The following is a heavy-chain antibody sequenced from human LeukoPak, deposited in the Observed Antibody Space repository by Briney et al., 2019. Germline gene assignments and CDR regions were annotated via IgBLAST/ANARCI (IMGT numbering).Heavy chain of an antibody. V-gene: IGHV1-18*01. D-gene: IGHD3-22*01. Sequence: ASVKVSCKASGYTFTSYGISWVRQAPGQGLECMGWISAYNGNTNYAQKLQGRVTMTTDTPTSTAYMELRSLRSRDPAVYYCARDLGNYDSSGLDYWGQGTLVTVSS. CDR3: ARDLGNYDSSGLDY. CDR1: GYTFTSYG. J-gene: IGHJ4*02. CDR2: ISAYNGNT.